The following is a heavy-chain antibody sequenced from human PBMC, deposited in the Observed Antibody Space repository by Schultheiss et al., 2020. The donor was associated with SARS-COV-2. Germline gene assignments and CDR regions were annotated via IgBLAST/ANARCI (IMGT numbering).Heavy chain of an antibody. D-gene: IGHD5-18*01. CDR3: ARDSIPHVDTAAFDI. Sequence: SETLSLTCAVSGGSISSGGYSWSWIRQPAGKGLEWIGRIYTSGSTNYNPSLKSRVTMSVDTSKNQFSLKLSSVTAADTAVYYCARDSIPHVDTAAFDIWGQGTMVTVSS. J-gene: IGHJ3*02. V-gene: IGHV4-61*02. CDR2: IYTSGST. CDR1: GGSISSGGYS.